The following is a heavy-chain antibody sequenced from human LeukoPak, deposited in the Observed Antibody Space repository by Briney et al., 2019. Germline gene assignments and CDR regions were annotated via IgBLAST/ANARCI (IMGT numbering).Heavy chain of an antibody. CDR1: EFIFSDYD. D-gene: IGHD2-21*01. Sequence: GGSLRLSCDASEFIFSDYDMNWVRQAPGKGLEWVSVISGSGVSTYYADSVKGRFTISRDNSKNTLYLQMNSLRVEDTAVYYCAKSPYRFDALDIWGQGTMVTVSS. J-gene: IGHJ3*02. V-gene: IGHV3-23*01. CDR3: AKSPYRFDALDI. CDR2: ISGSGVST.